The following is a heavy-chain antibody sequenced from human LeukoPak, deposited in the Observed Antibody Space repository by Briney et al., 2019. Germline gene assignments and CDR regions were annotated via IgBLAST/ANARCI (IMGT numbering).Heavy chain of an antibody. D-gene: IGHD2-15*01. V-gene: IGHV3-30-3*01. Sequence: GGSLRLSCAASGFTFSSYAMHWVRQAPGKGLEWVAVISYDGSNKYYADSVKGRFTISRDNSKNTLYLQMNSLRAEDTAVYSCARGRLLIGAFDYWGQGTLVTVSS. J-gene: IGHJ4*02. CDR3: ARGRLLIGAFDY. CDR2: ISYDGSNK. CDR1: GFTFSSYA.